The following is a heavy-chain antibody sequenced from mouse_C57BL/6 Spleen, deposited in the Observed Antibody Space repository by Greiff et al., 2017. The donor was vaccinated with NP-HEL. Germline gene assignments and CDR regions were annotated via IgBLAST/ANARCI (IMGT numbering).Heavy chain of an antibody. Sequence: EVQVVESGGGLVKPGGSLKLSCAASGFTFSSYAMSWVRQTPEKRLEWVATISDGGSYTYYPDNVKGRFTISRDNAKNNLYLQMSHLKSEDTAMYYCARDGATVVAPYYFDYWGQGTTLTVSS. J-gene: IGHJ2*01. D-gene: IGHD1-1*01. CDR2: ISDGGSYT. CDR1: GFTFSSYA. CDR3: ARDGATVVAPYYFDY. V-gene: IGHV5-4*01.